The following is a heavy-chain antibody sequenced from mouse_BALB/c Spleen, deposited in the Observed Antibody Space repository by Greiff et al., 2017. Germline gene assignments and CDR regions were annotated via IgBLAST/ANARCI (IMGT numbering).Heavy chain of an antibody. J-gene: IGHJ4*01. Sequence: VQLQESAAELARPGASVKMSCKASGYTFTSYWLHWVKQRPGQGLEWIGYINPSTGYTEYNQKFKDKATLTADKSSSTAYMQLSSLTSEDSAVYYCASITTATYAMDYWGQGTSVTVSS. CDR3: ASITTATYAMDY. CDR1: GYTFTSYW. V-gene: IGHV1-4*02. D-gene: IGHD1-2*01. CDR2: INPSTGYT.